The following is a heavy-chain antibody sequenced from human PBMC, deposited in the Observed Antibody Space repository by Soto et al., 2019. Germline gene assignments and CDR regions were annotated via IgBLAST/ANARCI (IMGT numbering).Heavy chain of an antibody. V-gene: IGHV1-24*01. J-gene: IGHJ6*02. Sequence: ASVKVSCKVSGYTLTELSMHWVRQAPGKGLEWMGGFDPEDGETIYAQKFQGRVTMTEDTSTDTAYMELSSLRSEDTAVYYCARRWCSGGSCYSDYYYGMDVWGQGTTVTVSS. CDR1: GYTLTELS. CDR3: ARRWCSGGSCYSDYYYGMDV. CDR2: FDPEDGET. D-gene: IGHD2-15*01.